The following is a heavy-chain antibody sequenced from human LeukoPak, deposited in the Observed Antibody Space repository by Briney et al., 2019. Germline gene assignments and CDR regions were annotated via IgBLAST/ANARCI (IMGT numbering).Heavy chain of an antibody. J-gene: IGHJ4*02. CDR1: GVSITNGHHF. CDR3: ARGIDYAWEVQGY. Sequence: SQTLSLTCTVSGVSITNGHHFWRWIRQPAGKGLEWIGRIQASGSTSYNPSLKSRVTISLDTSKNQFSLKLSSLTAADTATYYCARGIDYAWEVQGYWGQGTLVTVSS. CDR2: IQASGST. V-gene: IGHV4-61*02. D-gene: IGHD1-26*01.